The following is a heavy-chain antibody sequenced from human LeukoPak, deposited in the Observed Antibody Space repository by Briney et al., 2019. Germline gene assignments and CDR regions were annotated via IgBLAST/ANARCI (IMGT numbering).Heavy chain of an antibody. CDR1: GGSFSGYY. Sequence: PSETLSLTCAVYGGSFSGYYWSWIRQPPGKGLEWIGEINHSGSTNYNPSLKSRVTISVDTSKNQFSLKLSSVTAADTAVYYCARARYYYGSSVSKWGQGTLVTVSS. CDR2: INHSGST. V-gene: IGHV4-34*01. D-gene: IGHD3-22*01. CDR3: ARARYYYGSSVSK. J-gene: IGHJ4*02.